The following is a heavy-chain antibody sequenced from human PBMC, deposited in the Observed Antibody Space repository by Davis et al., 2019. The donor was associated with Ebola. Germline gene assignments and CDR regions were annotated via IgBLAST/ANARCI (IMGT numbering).Heavy chain of an antibody. CDR1: GFTFSSYS. CDR3: ARRAPPDY. Sequence: GGSLRLSCAASGFTFSSYSMNWVRQAPGKGLEWVSYISSGSSTIYYADSVKGRFTISRDNGKNTLYLQMNSLRAEDTAVYYCARRAPPDYWGQGTLVTVSS. J-gene: IGHJ4*02. CDR2: ISSGSSTI. V-gene: IGHV3-48*01.